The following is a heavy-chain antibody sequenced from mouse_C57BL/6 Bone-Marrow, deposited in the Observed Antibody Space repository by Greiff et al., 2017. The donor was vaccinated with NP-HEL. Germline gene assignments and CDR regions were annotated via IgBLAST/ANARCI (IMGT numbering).Heavy chain of an antibody. Sequence: EVKLMESGGGLVKPGGSLKLSCAASGFTFSSYAMSWVRQTPEKRLEWVATISDGGSYTYYPDNVKGRFTISRDNAKNNLYLQMSHLKSEDTAMYYCARGYYYGSFAYWGQGTLVTVSA. D-gene: IGHD1-1*01. CDR2: ISDGGSYT. CDR3: ARGYYYGSFAY. J-gene: IGHJ3*01. CDR1: GFTFSSYA. V-gene: IGHV5-4*03.